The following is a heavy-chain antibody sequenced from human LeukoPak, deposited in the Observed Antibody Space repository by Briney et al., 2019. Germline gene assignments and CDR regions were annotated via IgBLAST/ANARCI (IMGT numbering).Heavy chain of an antibody. Sequence: PGGSLRLSCAASGFTFSSYWMSWVRQAPGKGLESVANIKQDGSEKYYVDSVKGRFTISRDNAKNSLYLQMNSLRAEDTAVYYCAREKQLLYRGSFDYWGQGTLVTVSS. CDR2: IKQDGSEK. V-gene: IGHV3-7*01. CDR1: GFTFSSYW. D-gene: IGHD2-2*02. CDR3: AREKQLLYRGSFDY. J-gene: IGHJ4*02.